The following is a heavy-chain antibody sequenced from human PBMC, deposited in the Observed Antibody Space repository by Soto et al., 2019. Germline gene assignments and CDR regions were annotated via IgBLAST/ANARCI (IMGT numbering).Heavy chain of an antibody. CDR2: IYYSGRST. D-gene: IGHD3-10*01. J-gene: IGHJ4*02. Sequence: PSETLSLTCTVSGDSISSSNYYWGWIRQPPGKGLEWIGSIYYSGRSTHCNPSLKSRVTISVDTSKNQFSLKLSSVTAADTAVYYCARSGVTGRFGELIDYWGQGTLVTVSS. V-gene: IGHV4-39*01. CDR3: ARSGVTGRFGELIDY. CDR1: GDSISSSNYY.